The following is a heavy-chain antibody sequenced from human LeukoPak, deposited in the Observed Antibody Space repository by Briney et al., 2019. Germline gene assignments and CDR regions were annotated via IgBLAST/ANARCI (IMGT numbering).Heavy chain of an antibody. CDR2: FYYSGNT. J-gene: IGHJ4*02. Sequence: PSETLSLTCTVSGASIRSYYWSWIRQPPGKGLEWIGYFYYSGNTDYNFSLQSRVTISVDIAKNQFSLKLSSVTAADTAVYYCARGSGGELSRHFDYWGQGTLVTVSS. V-gene: IGHV4-59*01. D-gene: IGHD3-16*02. CDR1: GASIRSYY. CDR3: ARGSGGELSRHFDY.